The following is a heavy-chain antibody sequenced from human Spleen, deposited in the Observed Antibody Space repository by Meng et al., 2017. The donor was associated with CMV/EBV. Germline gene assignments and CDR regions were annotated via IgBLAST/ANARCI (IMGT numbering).Heavy chain of an antibody. J-gene: IGHJ4*02. D-gene: IGHD6-13*01. Sequence: SETLSLTCALSGDSVSSNSATWHWIRQSPSRGLEWLGRTYYRSKWYNDYAVSVKSQITINPDTSKNQFSLLLNSVTPEDTAVYYCARETAGGHDYWGQGTLVTVSS. CDR3: ARETAGGHDY. V-gene: IGHV6-1*01. CDR1: GDSVSSNSAT. CDR2: TYYRSKWYN.